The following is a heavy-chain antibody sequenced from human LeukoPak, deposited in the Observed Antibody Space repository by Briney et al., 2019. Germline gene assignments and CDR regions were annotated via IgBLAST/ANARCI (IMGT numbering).Heavy chain of an antibody. CDR3: VREMLGELLQPLDS. D-gene: IGHD3-10*02. CDR1: GFTFRTYD. Sequence: AGGSLRLSCEAFGFTFRTYDMHWVRQTTGKGLEWVSAIDTGGGTYYPDSVKGRFTISRETAKNSLFLQMNNLRAGDTAVYFCVREMLGELLQPLDSWGQGTLVTVSS. CDR2: IDTGGGT. J-gene: IGHJ4*02. V-gene: IGHV3-13*04.